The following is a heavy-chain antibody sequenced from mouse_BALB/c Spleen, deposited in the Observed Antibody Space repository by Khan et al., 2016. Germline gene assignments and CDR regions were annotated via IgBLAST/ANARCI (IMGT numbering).Heavy chain of an antibody. V-gene: IGHV3-2*02. J-gene: IGHJ3*01. D-gene: IGHD4-1*01. Sequence: EVQLQESGPGLVKPSQSLSLTCTVTGYSITSDYAWNWIRQFPGNKLEWMGYISYSGSTSYNPSPKSRISITRDTSKNQFFLQLNSVTTEDTATYYCARGLGRAYWGQGTLVTVSA. CDR3: ARGLGRAY. CDR2: ISYSGST. CDR1: GYSITSDYA.